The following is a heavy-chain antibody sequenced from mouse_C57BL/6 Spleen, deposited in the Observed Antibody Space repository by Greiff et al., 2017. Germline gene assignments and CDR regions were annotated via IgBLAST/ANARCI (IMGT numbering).Heavy chain of an antibody. CDR1: GYSITSGYY. D-gene: IGHD2-2*01. V-gene: IGHV3-6*01. Sequence: EVQLQESGPGLVKPSQSLSLTCSVTGYSITSGYYWNWIRQFPGNKLEWMGYISYDGSNNYNPSLKNRISITRDTSKNQFFLKLNSVTTEDTATYYCANGYPADYWGQGTTLTVAS. CDR2: ISYDGSN. J-gene: IGHJ2*01. CDR3: ANGYPADY.